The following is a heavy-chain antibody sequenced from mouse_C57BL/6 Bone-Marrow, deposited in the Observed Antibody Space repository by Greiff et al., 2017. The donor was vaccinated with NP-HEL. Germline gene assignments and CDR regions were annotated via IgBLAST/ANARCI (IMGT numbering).Heavy chain of an antibody. J-gene: IGHJ4*01. V-gene: IGHV5-16*01. CDR2: INYDGSST. D-gene: IGHD2-4*01. CDR1: GFTFSDYS. Sequence: EVKLMESEGGLVQPGSSMKLSCTASGFTFSDYSMAWVRQVPETGLEWVANINYDGSSTYYLDSLKSRFIISRDNAKNILYLQMSSLKSEDTATYYCAREGGLRRRTYAMDYWGQGTSVTVSS. CDR3: AREGGLRRRTYAMDY.